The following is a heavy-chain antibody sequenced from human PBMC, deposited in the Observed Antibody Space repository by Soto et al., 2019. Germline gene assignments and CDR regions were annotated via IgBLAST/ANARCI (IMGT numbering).Heavy chain of an antibody. Sequence: SETLSLTCTVSGGSISSGGYYWSWIRQHPGKGLEWIGYIYYSGSTYYNLSLKSRVTISVDTSKNQFSLKLSSVTAADTAVYYCARGYIYCSGGSCYSGAGWFDPWGQGTLVTVSS. V-gene: IGHV4-31*03. CDR3: ARGYIYCSGGSCYSGAGWFDP. CDR1: GGSISSGGYY. D-gene: IGHD2-15*01. CDR2: IYYSGST. J-gene: IGHJ5*02.